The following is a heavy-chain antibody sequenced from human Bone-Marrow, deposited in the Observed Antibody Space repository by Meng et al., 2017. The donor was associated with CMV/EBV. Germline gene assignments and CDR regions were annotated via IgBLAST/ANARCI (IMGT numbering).Heavy chain of an antibody. CDR3: TRAPSAEARILPFDY. V-gene: IGHV1-18*01. CDR1: GYTFTSYG. J-gene: IGHJ4*02. Sequence: ASVKVSCKASGYTFTSYGISWVRQAPGQGLEWMGWISAYNGNTNYAQKFQGRVIMTRDRSINTAYMELSGLTSDDTAIYYCTRAPSAEARILPFDYWGQGTLVTVSS. CDR2: ISAYNGNT.